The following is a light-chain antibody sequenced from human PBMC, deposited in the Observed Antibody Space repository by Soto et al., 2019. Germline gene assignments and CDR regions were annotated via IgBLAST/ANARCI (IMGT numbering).Light chain of an antibody. Sequence: QSVLTQPASVSGSPGQSITISCTGTSGDVGGYNYVSWYQQHLGKAPKLMIYEVSNRPSGVSNRFSGSKSGNTASLTISGLQAEDEADYYCSSYTITSALYVFGPGTKVTVL. J-gene: IGLJ1*01. CDR2: EVS. V-gene: IGLV2-14*01. CDR3: SSYTITSALYV. CDR1: SGDVGGYNY.